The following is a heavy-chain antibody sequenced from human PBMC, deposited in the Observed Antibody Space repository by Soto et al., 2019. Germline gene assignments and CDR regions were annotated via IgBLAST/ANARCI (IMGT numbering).Heavy chain of an antibody. V-gene: IGHV3-72*01. J-gene: IGHJ4*02. CDR1: GFSFSDHF. CDR3: GRDNGNYLLDY. CDR2: IRNKPNSYST. D-gene: IGHD1-7*01. Sequence: GGSLRLSSAASGFSFSDHFMDWVRQAPGQGLEWVGRIRNKPNSYSTEYAASVEGRFTISRDDSKNSLYLQMDSLKTEDSAVYYCGRDNGNYLLDYWGQGT.